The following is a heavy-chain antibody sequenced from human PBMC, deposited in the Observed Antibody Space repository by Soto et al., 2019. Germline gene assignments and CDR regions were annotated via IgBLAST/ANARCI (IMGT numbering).Heavy chain of an antibody. CDR1: GYTFTTHD. J-gene: IGHJ4*02. CDR2: ISAYNGNT. V-gene: IGHV1-18*01. CDR3: ARGAGSTSKGVEY. D-gene: IGHD6-13*01. Sequence: QVQLVQSGTEVKKPGASVKVSCKTSGYTFTTHDITWVRQAPGQGLEWVGWISAYNGNTNYAQKVQGRVTLTTDTSTTTAYMELRSLRSDDTAVYYCARGAGSTSKGVEYWGQGTQVTVSS.